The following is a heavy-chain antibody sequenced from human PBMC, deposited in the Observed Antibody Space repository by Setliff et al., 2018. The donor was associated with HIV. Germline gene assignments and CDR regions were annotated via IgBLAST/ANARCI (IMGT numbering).Heavy chain of an antibody. CDR1: GFSFSSYW. Sequence: PGESLRLSCAASGFSFSSYWMHWVRQAPGKGLVWVSRINTDGSSTSYADSVKGRFTISRDNAKNTLYLQMNSLRAEDTAVYYCARGVRGVVNGMDVWGQGTTVTVSS. J-gene: IGHJ6*02. V-gene: IGHV3-74*01. D-gene: IGHD3-10*01. CDR3: ARGVRGVVNGMDV. CDR2: INTDGSST.